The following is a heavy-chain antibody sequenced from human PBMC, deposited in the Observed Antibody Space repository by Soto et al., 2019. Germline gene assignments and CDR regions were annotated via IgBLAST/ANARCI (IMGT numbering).Heavy chain of an antibody. CDR2: IYYSGST. J-gene: IGHJ6*03. CDR3: ARASPPRAYYYYYMDV. V-gene: IGHV4-59*01. CDR1: GGSISSYD. Sequence: TSETQSLTCTVSGGSISSYDWSWIRQPPGKGLEWIGYIYYSGSTNYNPSLKSRVTISVDTSKNQFSLKLSSVTAADTAVYYCARASPPRAYYYYYMDVWGKGTTVTVSS.